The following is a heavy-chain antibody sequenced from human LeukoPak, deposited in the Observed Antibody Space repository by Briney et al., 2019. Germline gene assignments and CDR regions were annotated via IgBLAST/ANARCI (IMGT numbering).Heavy chain of an antibody. J-gene: IGHJ6*03. CDR3: ARDRSLYYYDSSGYYYYYYYYMDV. D-gene: IGHD3-22*01. Sequence: GGSLRLSCAASGFTFSNYWMHLVRQAPGKGLVWVSRINSDGSSTSYADSVKGRFTISRDNAKNTLYPQMNSLRAEDTAVYYCARDRSLYYYDSSGYYYYYYYYMDVWGKGTTVTVSS. CDR2: INSDGSST. CDR1: GFTFSNYW. V-gene: IGHV3-74*01.